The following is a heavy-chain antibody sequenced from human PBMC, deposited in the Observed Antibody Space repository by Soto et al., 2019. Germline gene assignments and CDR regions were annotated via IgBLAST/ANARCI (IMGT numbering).Heavy chain of an antibody. Sequence: EVQLLESGGGLVQPGGSLRLSCAASGFTFSRFSMSWVRQAPGKGLEWVSGISDSSTSTYYADSVKGRFTISRDNSKNTLYLQMNSLRGEDTAVYFCAKGAPFWSLDWFDPWGQGTLVTVSS. J-gene: IGHJ5*02. CDR1: GFTFSRFS. CDR2: ISDSSTST. V-gene: IGHV3-23*01. D-gene: IGHD3-3*01. CDR3: AKGAPFWSLDWFDP.